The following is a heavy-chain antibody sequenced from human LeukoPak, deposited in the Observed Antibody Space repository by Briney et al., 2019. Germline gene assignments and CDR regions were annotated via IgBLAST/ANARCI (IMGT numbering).Heavy chain of an antibody. CDR3: TTGDCSGGSCHAFDI. V-gene: IGHV3-15*01. Sequence: SGGSLRLSCAASGFTFSDVWMHWVRQAPGKGLEWVGRIKRRIDGETTDYATPVKGRFTISRDDSKNTLYLQMNSLKTEDTALYYCTTGDCSGGSCHAFDIWGQGTMVTVSS. CDR1: GFTFSDVW. CDR2: IKRRIDGETT. J-gene: IGHJ3*02. D-gene: IGHD2-15*01.